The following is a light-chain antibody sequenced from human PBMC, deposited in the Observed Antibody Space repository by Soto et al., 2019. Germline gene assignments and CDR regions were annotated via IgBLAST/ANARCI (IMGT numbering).Light chain of an antibody. J-gene: IGKJ5*01. V-gene: IGKV1-9*01. CDR3: QQANSFPIT. Sequence: DIHLSQSRSFLSPCIGASATLTCRASQVISTSLAWYQVKPGKAPKLLIYAASTLESGVPSRFSATVSGTEFSLTISSLQPEDFATYYCQQANSFPITFGQGTRLEI. CDR2: AAS. CDR1: QVISTS.